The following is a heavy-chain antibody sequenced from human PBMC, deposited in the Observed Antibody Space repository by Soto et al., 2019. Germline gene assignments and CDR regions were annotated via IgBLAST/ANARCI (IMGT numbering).Heavy chain of an antibody. CDR3: ARDRIAVSGGLDY. CDR1: GFTFSSYP. CDR2: VSYDGSDK. V-gene: IGHV3-30-3*01. J-gene: IGHJ4*02. Sequence: PGGSLRLSCAASGFTFSSYPIHWVRQAPGKGLEWVAVVSYDGSDKYYADSVKGRFTISRDNSKNTLSLQMDSLRPEDTAVYYCARDRIAVSGGLDYWGQGTLVTVSS. D-gene: IGHD6-19*01.